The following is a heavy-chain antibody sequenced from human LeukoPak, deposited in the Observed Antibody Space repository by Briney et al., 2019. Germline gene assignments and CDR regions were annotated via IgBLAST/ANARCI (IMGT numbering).Heavy chain of an antibody. J-gene: IGHJ6*04. D-gene: IGHD6-19*01. V-gene: IGHV3-48*03. Sequence: GGSLRLSCAASGFTFSSYEMNWVRQAPGKGLEWVSYISSSGSTIYYADSVKGRFTISRDNAKNSLYLQMNSLRAEDTAVYYCARVSPGYSSGWYLGAYGMDVWGKGATVTVSS. CDR3: ARVSPGYSSGWYLGAYGMDV. CDR1: GFTFSSYE. CDR2: ISSSGSTI.